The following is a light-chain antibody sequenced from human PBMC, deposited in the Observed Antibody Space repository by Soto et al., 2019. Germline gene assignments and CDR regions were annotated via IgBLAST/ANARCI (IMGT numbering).Light chain of an antibody. V-gene: IGLV1-44*01. CDR2: SDD. Sequence: QSVLTQPPSASGTPRPRVTLPCSGSNSQIESNNVCWDLQLPRTAPKLLIYSDDQRPSGIPDRFSGSKSGTSASLAISGLQSEDEADYYCAAWDDGLNGPVFGGGTKLTVL. J-gene: IGLJ3*02. CDR3: AAWDDGLNGPV. CDR1: NSQIESNN.